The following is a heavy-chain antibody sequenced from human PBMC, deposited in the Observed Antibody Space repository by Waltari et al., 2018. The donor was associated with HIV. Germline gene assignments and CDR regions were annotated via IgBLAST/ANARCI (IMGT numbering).Heavy chain of an antibody. V-gene: IGHV3-74*01. J-gene: IGHJ6*02. D-gene: IGHD2-21*01. CDR1: GFTFRGSW. Sequence: EVQLVESGGGLVQHGGSLRLSCSASGFTFRGSWLHRARQAPGKGLVWVSRIKSDGSSTSYADSVKGRFTISRDNAKNTLYLQMNSLRAEDTAVYYCARDGDQDYYYYGMDVWGQGTTVTVSS. CDR3: ARDGDQDYYYYGMDV. CDR2: IKSDGSST.